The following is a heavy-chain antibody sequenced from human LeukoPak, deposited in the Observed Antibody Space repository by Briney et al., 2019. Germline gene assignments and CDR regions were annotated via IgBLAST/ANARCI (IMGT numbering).Heavy chain of an antibody. Sequence: PSETLSLTCTVSGGSIGSYYWSWIRQPAGKGLEWIGRIYTSGSTNYNPSLKSRVTMSVDTSKHQFSLKLSSVTAADTAVYYCAGRRDGYNQADYWGQGTLVTVSS. D-gene: IGHD5-24*01. J-gene: IGHJ4*02. CDR1: GGSIGSYY. CDR2: IYTSGST. CDR3: AGRRDGYNQADY. V-gene: IGHV4-4*07.